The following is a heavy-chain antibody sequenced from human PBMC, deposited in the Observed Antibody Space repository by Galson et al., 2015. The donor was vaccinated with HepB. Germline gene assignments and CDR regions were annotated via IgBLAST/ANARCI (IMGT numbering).Heavy chain of an antibody. D-gene: IGHD3-10*01. CDR3: ARVYGSGSYSSPPFY. Sequence: SVKVSCKASGGTFSSYAISWVRQAPGQGLEWMGGIIPIFGTANYAQKFQGRVTITADESTSTAYMELSSLRSEDTAVYYCARVYGSGSYSSPPFYWGQGTLVTVSS. CDR1: GGTFSSYA. CDR2: IIPIFGTA. J-gene: IGHJ4*02. V-gene: IGHV1-69*13.